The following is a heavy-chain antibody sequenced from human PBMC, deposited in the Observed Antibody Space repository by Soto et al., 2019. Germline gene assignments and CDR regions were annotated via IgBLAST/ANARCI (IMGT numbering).Heavy chain of an antibody. CDR1: GGTFNSFG. CDR2: IIPFFGTT. CDR3: AIEVWGRGGYYLDS. V-gene: IGHV1-69*01. D-gene: IGHD7-27*01. Sequence: QVHVVQSGAEVKKPGSSVKVTCKAFGGTFNSFGINWVRQAPGQGLEWMGGIIPFFGTTKYAQKFRDRVTLVSDVSTITSYMGLSSLTSDGTAVYYFAIEVWGRGGYYLDSWGQGTLVTVSS. J-gene: IGHJ4*02.